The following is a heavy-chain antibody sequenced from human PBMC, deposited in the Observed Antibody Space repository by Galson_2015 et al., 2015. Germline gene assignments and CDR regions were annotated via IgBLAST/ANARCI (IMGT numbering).Heavy chain of an antibody. D-gene: IGHD2-21*01. CDR2: IRTENGKT. Sequence: SVKVSCKASGYSFTDHGIGWGRQAPGQGLEWMGWIRTENGKTYYSQTFQDRVFMTADTSTTIAFLELVNLTSDDTAMYYCARRGFYCGPGGCYTTRGFDYWGQGTVVTVSS. V-gene: IGHV1-18*04. CDR3: ARRGFYCGPGGCYTTRGFDY. CDR1: GYSFTDHG. J-gene: IGHJ4*02.